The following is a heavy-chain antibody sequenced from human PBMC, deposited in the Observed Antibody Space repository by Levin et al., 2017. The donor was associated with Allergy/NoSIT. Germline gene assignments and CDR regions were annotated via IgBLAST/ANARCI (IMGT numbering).Heavy chain of an antibody. Sequence: GALRLSCAVYGGSFSGYYWSWIRQPPGKGLEWIGEINHSGSTNYNPSLKSRVTISVDTSKNQFSLKLSSVTAADTAVYYCARGRHCSSTSCKGYFYYYYYMDVWGKGTTVTVSS. V-gene: IGHV4-34*01. CDR3: ARGRHCSSTSCKGYFYYYYYMDV. CDR2: INHSGST. CDR1: GGSFSGYY. D-gene: IGHD2-2*01. J-gene: IGHJ6*03.